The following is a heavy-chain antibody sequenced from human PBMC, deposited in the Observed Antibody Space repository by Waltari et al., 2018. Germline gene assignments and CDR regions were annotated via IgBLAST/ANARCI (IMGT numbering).Heavy chain of an antibody. D-gene: IGHD2-15*01. CDR1: GDSISSNGVA. V-gene: IGHV6-1*01. CDR2: TYYRSKWYK. J-gene: IGHJ4*02. Sequence: QVQLQQSGPELVKPSQTLSLTCDISGDSISSNGVAWNWIRQSPSRGLEWLGRTYYRSKWYKDYAVSVKSRITINPDTSKNQFSLQLNSVTPDDTALYYCARGRNSGFDYWGQGTLVTVSS. CDR3: ARGRNSGFDY.